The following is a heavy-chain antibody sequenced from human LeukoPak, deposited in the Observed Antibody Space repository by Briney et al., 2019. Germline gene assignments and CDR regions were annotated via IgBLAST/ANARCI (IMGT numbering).Heavy chain of an antibody. CDR2: IIPFLGTT. CDR3: TIIPNVILFTHYFEY. V-gene: IGHV1-69*11. Sequence: SVKVSCKASGGVFTTYAVSWVRQAPGQRLEWMGSIIPFLGTTNYAQKFQGRVAITADEPTRTAYMELTYVRPDDTAVYYCTIIPNVILFTHYFEYWGQGTLVTVSS. CDR1: GGVFTTYA. J-gene: IGHJ4*02. D-gene: IGHD2-21*01.